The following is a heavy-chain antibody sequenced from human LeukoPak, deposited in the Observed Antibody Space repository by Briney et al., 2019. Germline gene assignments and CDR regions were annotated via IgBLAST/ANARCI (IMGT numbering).Heavy chain of an antibody. Sequence: GGSLRLSCAASGFTFSDYYMDWVRQAPGKGLEWVGRTRDKANSYTTEYAASVRGRFTISRDDSKNSLYLQMNTLITEDTVVYYCSRSYSRHGALYYFDYWGLGTLVTVSS. CDR2: TRDKANSYTT. CDR3: SRSYSRHGALYYFDY. J-gene: IGHJ4*02. CDR1: GFTFSDYY. V-gene: IGHV3-72*01. D-gene: IGHD5-12*01.